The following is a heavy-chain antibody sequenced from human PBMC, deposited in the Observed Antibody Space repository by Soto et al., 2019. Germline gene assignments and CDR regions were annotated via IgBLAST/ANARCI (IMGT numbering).Heavy chain of an antibody. J-gene: IGHJ4*02. CDR2: IRDSGDAT. D-gene: IGHD3-22*01. V-gene: IGHV3-23*01. CDR1: GFTFSSYA. CDR3: AKLYTRGYYFYFDY. Sequence: LRLSCAASGFTFSSYAMNWVRQAPGKGLEWVATIRDSGDATYYADSVKGRFTISRDNSQNTLYLQMNSLRAEDTAVYYCAKLYTRGYYFYFDYWGQGALVTVSS.